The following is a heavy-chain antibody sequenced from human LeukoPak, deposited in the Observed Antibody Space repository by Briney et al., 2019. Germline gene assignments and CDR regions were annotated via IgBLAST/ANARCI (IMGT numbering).Heavy chain of an antibody. D-gene: IGHD6-19*01. CDR1: GGSISINSYY. V-gene: IGHV4-39*01. CDR2: IHYSGTS. CDR3: ARGLPSRIAVAGGVSFDY. J-gene: IGHJ4*02. Sequence: SETLSLTCTVSGGSISINSYYWGWIRQPPGKGLEWIGTIHYSGTSYYNPPLRSRVTISIDTSKNQFSLKLSSVTAADTAVYYCARGLPSRIAVAGGVSFDYWGQGTLVTVSS.